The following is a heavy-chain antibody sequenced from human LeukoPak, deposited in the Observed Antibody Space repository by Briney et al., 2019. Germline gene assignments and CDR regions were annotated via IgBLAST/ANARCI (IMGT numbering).Heavy chain of an antibody. Sequence: GGSLRLSCAASGFTFDDYAMHWVRQAPGKGLEWVSGISWNSGSIGYADSVKGRFTISRDNAKNSLYLQMNSLRAEDMALYYCAKAGRRYCSGGSCYLFDYWGQGTLVTVSS. CDR3: AKAGRRYCSGGSCYLFDY. J-gene: IGHJ4*02. D-gene: IGHD2-15*01. CDR2: ISWNSGSI. CDR1: GFTFDDYA. V-gene: IGHV3-9*03.